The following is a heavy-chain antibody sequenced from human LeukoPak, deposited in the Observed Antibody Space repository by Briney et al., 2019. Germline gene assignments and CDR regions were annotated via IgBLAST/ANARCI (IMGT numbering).Heavy chain of an antibody. Sequence: SETLSLTCTVSGGSISSGAHYWSWIRQYPGRGLESIAYMLYSGTTYYNSSLKSRITISIDTSKNQFSLELSSVTDADTAVYYCARGAGYGYGIDYWGQGTLVTVSS. J-gene: IGHJ4*02. CDR1: GGSISSGAHY. D-gene: IGHD5-18*01. V-gene: IGHV4-31*03. CDR3: ARGAGYGYGIDY. CDR2: MLYSGTT.